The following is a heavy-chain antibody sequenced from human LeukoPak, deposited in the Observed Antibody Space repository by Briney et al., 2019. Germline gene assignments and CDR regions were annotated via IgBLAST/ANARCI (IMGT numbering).Heavy chain of an antibody. CDR3: ARGQVIAVAGIFDY. D-gene: IGHD6-19*01. CDR1: GGSISSGGYY. V-gene: IGHV4-31*03. CDR2: IYYSGST. J-gene: IGHJ4*02. Sequence: SETLSLTCTVSGGSISSGGYYWSWIRQHPGKGLEWIGYIYYSGSTYYNPSLKSRVTISVDTSKNQFSLKLSSATAEDTAVYYCARGQVIAVAGIFDYWGQGTLVTVSS.